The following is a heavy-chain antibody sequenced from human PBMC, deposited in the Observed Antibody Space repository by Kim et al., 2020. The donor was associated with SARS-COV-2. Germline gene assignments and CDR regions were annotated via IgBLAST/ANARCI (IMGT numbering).Heavy chain of an antibody. CDR3: ASTAGGMVRGRVY. CDR2: INHSGST. Sequence: SETLSLTCAVYGGSFSGYYWSWIRQPPGKGLEWIGEINHSGSTNYNPSLKSRVTISVDTSKNQFSLKLSSVTAADTAVYYCASTAGGMVRGRVYWGQGTLVTVSS. J-gene: IGHJ4*02. V-gene: IGHV4-34*01. CDR1: GGSFSGYY. D-gene: IGHD3-10*01.